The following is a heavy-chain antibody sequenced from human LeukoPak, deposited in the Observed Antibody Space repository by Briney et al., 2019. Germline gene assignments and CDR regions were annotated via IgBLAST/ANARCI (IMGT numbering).Heavy chain of an antibody. Sequence: GGSLRLSCAASGFTFSSYAMSWVRQAPGKGLEWVSAISGSGGSTYYADSVKGRFTISRDNSKNTLYLQVNSLRAEDTAVYYCAKDYSGLLLDYYGMDVWGQGTTVTVSS. V-gene: IGHV3-23*01. J-gene: IGHJ6*02. D-gene: IGHD2-21*02. CDR2: ISGSGGST. CDR3: AKDYSGLLLDYYGMDV. CDR1: GFTFSSYA.